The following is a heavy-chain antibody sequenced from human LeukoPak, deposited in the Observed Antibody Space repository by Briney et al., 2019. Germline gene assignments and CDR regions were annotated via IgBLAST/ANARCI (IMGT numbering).Heavy chain of an antibody. V-gene: IGHV4-39*02. CDR3: AKRDDRGGNLVDL. Sequence: SETLSLTCTVSGGSIRSGSHYWAWIRQPPGKGLEWIGSIYYSGSTYYNPSLENRVTISIDTSKNHFSLKLSSLSAADTSVYYCAKRDDRGGNLVDLWGQGTRVTVS. CDR1: GGSIRSGSHY. J-gene: IGHJ4*02. D-gene: IGHD5-24*01. CDR2: IYYSGST.